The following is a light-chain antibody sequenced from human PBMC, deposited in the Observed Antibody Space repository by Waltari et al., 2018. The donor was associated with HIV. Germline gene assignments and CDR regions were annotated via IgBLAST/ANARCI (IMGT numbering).Light chain of an antibody. CDR2: LGS. V-gene: IGKV2-28*01. CDR3: MQALQTPPT. CDR1: QSLLHNNRNNL. J-gene: IGKJ2*01. Sequence: EIVMTQSPRSLPVTPGEPASISCTSSQSLLHNNRNNLLDWYLQKAGQSPQLLIYLGSSRASGVPDRFSGSGSGTDFTLHISRVEADDVGLYYCMQALQTPPTFGQGTKLEIK.